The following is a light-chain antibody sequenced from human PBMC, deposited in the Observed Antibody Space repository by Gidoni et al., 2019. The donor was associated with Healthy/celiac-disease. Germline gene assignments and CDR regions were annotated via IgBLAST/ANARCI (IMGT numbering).Light chain of an antibody. J-gene: IGKJ1*01. Sequence: DIVLTQSPLSLPVTPGEPASISCRSSQSLLHSNGYNYLDWYLQKPGQSPQLLIYLGSNRASGVPDRFSGSGSGTEFTLKISRVEAEDVGVYYCMQALQTPRTFGQXTKVEIK. V-gene: IGKV2-28*01. CDR1: QSLLHSNGYNY. CDR2: LGS. CDR3: MQALQTPRT.